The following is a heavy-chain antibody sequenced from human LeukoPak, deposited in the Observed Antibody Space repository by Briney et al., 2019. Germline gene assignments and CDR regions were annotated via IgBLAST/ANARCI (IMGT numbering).Heavy chain of an antibody. D-gene: IGHD5-12*01. CDR1: GGSISSYC. CDR3: AIRRGYSGYDY. J-gene: IGHJ4*02. Sequence: PSETLSLTCTVSGGSISSYCLSWIRQPPGKGLEWIGEINQSGYNNYNPSLKSRVTILAEMSKNQFSLKLSSVTAADTAVYYCAIRRGYSGYDYWGQGTLVTVSS. V-gene: IGHV4-34*01. CDR2: INQSGYN.